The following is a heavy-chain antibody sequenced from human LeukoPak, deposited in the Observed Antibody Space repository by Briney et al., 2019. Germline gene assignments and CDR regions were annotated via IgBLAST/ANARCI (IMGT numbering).Heavy chain of an antibody. CDR3: ARGQSYGWFDP. Sequence: PGGSLRLSCAASGFTFSTYSMNWVRQAPGKGLEWVPSISGSSSYIYYADSVKGRFTISRDSAQNSLYPQMNSLRAEDTAVYYCARGQSYGWFDPWGQGTLVTVSS. CDR1: GFTFSTYS. CDR2: ISGSSSYI. V-gene: IGHV3-21*01. J-gene: IGHJ5*02. D-gene: IGHD5-18*01.